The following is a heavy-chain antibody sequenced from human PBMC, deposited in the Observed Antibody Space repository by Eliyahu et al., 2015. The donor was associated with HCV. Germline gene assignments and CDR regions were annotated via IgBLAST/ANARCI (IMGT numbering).Heavy chain of an antibody. CDR2: ISSSSSYI. Sequence: EVQLVESGGGXVKPGGSLRLSCXAXGFTFXSXXXNWVRQAXGKGLEWVSSISSSSSYIYYADSVKGRFTISRDNAKNSLYLQMNSLRAEDTAVYYCARDGYCSSTSCPYKYWGQGTLVTVSS. V-gene: IGHV3-21*01. CDR3: ARDGYCSSTSCPYKY. D-gene: IGHD2-2*03. CDR1: GFTFXSXX. J-gene: IGHJ4*02.